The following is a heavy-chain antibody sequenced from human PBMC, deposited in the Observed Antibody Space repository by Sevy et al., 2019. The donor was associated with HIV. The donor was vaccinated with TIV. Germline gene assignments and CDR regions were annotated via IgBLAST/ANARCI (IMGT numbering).Heavy chain of an antibody. Sequence: GGSLRLSCAASGFTFSSYEMNWVRQAPGKGLEWVSYISTSGSAIYYADSVKGRFTISRDNAKNSLYLQMNSLRGEDTAVYYCAREGIGRGWFDPWGQGTLVTVSS. CDR1: GFTFSSYE. CDR3: AREGIGRGWFDP. J-gene: IGHJ5*02. D-gene: IGHD3-10*01. CDR2: ISTSGSAI. V-gene: IGHV3-48*03.